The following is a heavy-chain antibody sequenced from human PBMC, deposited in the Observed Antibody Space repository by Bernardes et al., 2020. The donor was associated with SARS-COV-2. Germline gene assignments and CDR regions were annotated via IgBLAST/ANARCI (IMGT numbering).Heavy chain of an antibody. CDR2: IAARGVSR. CDR3: AIEDVLKWELSGGFDDY. Sequence: GGSLRLSCAASGFTFSTRGMNWVRQAPGKGLEWVSTIAARGVSRYYADSVKGRFTISRDNSKNTLYLEMRSLRAEDTAIYYCAIEDVLKWELSGGFDDYWGQGTLVTVSS. V-gene: IGHV3-23*01. J-gene: IGHJ4*01. D-gene: IGHD1-26*01. CDR1: GFTFSTRG.